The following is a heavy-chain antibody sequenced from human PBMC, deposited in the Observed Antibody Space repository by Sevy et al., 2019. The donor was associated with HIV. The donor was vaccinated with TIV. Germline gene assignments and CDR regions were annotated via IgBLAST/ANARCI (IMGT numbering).Heavy chain of an antibody. CDR2: IYPGHSDT. CDR3: ARSNVATAMGLALPGLRANYDYYYGMDV. CDR1: GYSFTSYW. Sequence: GESLKISCKGSGYSFTSYWIGWVRQMPGKGLQWMGIIYPGHSDTRHSTSFQGQVTISADKSISTAYLQWSSLKASDTAMYYCARSNVATAMGLALPGLRANYDYYYGMDVWGQGTTVIVSS. J-gene: IGHJ6*02. V-gene: IGHV5-51*01. D-gene: IGHD5-18*01.